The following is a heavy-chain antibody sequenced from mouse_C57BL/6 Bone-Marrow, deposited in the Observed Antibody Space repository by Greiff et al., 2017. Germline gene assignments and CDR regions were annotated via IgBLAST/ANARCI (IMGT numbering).Heavy chain of an antibody. D-gene: IGHD1-1*02. J-gene: IGHJ4*01. CDR1: GYTFTSYW. Sequence: QVQLQQPGAELVKPGASVKLSCKASGYTFTSYWMHWVKQRPGQGLEWIGMIHPNSGSTNYNEKFKSKATLTVDKSSSTAYMQLSSLTSEDSAVYYCARQRGWLYAMDYWGQGTSVTVSS. CDR3: ARQRGWLYAMDY. V-gene: IGHV1-64*01. CDR2: IHPNSGST.